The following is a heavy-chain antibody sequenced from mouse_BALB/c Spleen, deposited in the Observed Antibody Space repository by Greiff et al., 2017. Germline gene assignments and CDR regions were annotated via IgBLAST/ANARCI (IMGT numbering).Heavy chain of an antibody. CDR1: GYTFTSYW. CDR3: ARYRGRRDYYAMDY. CDR2: INPSTGYT. V-gene: IGHV1-7*01. D-gene: IGHD3-1*01. Sequence: VKLQESGAELAKPGASVKMSCKASGYTFTSYWMHWVKQRPGQGLEWIGYINPSTGYTEYNQKFKDKATLTADKSSSTAYMQLSSLTSEDSAVYYCARYRGRRDYYAMDYWGQGTSVTVSS. J-gene: IGHJ4*01.